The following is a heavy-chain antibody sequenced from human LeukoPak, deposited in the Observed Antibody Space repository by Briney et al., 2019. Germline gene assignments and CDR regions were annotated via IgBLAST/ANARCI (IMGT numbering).Heavy chain of an antibody. CDR3: ASILGGNFDY. V-gene: IGHV4-61*01. CDR2: IYNSENT. J-gene: IGHJ4*02. CDR1: GGSVSSGSYY. Sequence: PSETLSLTCTVSGGSVSSGSYYWSWIRQSPGKGLEWIGYIYNSENTNYNPSLKSQVTISVDTSKNQFSLKLSSVTAADTAVYYCASILGGNFDYWGQGTLVTVSS. D-gene: IGHD4-23*01.